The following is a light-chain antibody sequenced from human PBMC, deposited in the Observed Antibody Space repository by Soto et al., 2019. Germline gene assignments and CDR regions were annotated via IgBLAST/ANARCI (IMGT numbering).Light chain of an antibody. CDR2: DAS. CDR3: QQRGNWPRT. J-gene: IGKJ1*01. Sequence: EIVLTQSPATLSLSPGERATLSCRASQSVSTYLAWYQQKPGQAPRLLIYDASTRATGIPARFSGSGSGTDFTLTISSLKPEDFAVYYCQQRGNWPRTFGQGTKVDIK. V-gene: IGKV3-11*01. CDR1: QSVSTY.